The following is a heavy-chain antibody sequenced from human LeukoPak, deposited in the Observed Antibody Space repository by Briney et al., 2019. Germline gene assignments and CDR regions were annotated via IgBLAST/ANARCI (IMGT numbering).Heavy chain of an antibody. Sequence: SETLSLTCTGSGGSISGYYWTWIRQPAGQGLEWIGRIFTNGGTTYNPSLKSRVTVSLDTSKNQFSLKLTSVTAADTAMYYCARFPSGIAASAGFDPWGQGTLVTVSS. CDR3: ARFPSGIAASAGFDP. CDR1: GGSISGYY. D-gene: IGHD6-13*01. J-gene: IGHJ5*02. V-gene: IGHV4-4*07. CDR2: IFTNGGT.